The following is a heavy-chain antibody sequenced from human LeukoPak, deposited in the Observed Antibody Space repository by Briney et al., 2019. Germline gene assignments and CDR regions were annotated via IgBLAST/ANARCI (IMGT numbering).Heavy chain of an antibody. CDR3: ARVSSSSWYSLDY. CDR2: ISYSGAT. V-gene: IGHV4-39*01. J-gene: IGHJ4*02. D-gene: IGHD6-13*01. CDR1: GGSITSSNYY. Sequence: SETLSLTCTVSGGSITSSNYYWGWTRQPPGKGLEWFGSISYSGATSYNPSLRSRVTISVDTSKNQFSLNLNSVTAADTAVYYCARVSSSSWYSLDYWGQGTLVTVSS.